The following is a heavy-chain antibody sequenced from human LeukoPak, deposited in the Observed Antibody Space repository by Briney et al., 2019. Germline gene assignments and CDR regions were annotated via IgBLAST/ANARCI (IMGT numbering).Heavy chain of an antibody. J-gene: IGHJ5*02. Sequence: SETLSLTCTVSGGSISSSSYYWGWIRQPPGKGLEWIGRIYTSGSTNYNPSLKSRVAMSVDTSKNQFSLKLSSVTAADTAVYYCARAGSGYSYGYGWWFDPWGQGTLVTVSS. D-gene: IGHD5-18*01. CDR1: GGSISSSSYY. CDR3: ARAGSGYSYGYGWWFDP. CDR2: IYTSGST. V-gene: IGHV4-39*07.